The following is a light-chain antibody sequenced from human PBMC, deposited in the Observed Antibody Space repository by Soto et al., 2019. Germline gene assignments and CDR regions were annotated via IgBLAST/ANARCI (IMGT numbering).Light chain of an antibody. J-gene: IGLJ1*01. CDR1: SGSVSTSYY. CDR3: VLYVGSGISV. CDR2: STN. V-gene: IGLV8-61*01. Sequence: QTVVTQEPSFSVSPGGTVTLTCGLTSGSVSTSYYPSWYQQTPGQAPRTLIYSTNTRSSGVPDRFSGSILGNKAALTITGAQADDECDYYCVLYVGSGISVFGTGTKVTVL.